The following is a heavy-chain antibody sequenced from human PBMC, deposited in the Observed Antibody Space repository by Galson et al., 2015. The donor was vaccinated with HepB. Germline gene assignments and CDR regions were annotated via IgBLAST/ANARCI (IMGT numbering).Heavy chain of an antibody. V-gene: IGHV3-23*01. CDR1: GFTFSNYA. CDR2: ITDSGDTT. D-gene: IGHD2-21*02. Sequence: SLRLSCAASGFTFSNYAINWVRQAPGQGLEWVSAITDSGDTTYYADSVRGRFTISRDNSKNTLYLQMNGLTADDTAVYFCAKQAAPGSDSQYFDDWGQGTLVTVSS. CDR3: AKQAAPGSDSQYFDD. J-gene: IGHJ4*02.